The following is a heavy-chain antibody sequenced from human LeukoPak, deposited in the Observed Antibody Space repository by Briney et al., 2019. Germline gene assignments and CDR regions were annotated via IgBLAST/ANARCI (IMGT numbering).Heavy chain of an antibody. J-gene: IGHJ6*02. CDR1: GFAVSSNY. Sequence: GGSLRLSCAASGFAVSSNYMSWVRQAPGKGLEWVSFIYSAGRTSYADSVKGRFTISRDISRNTLYLQMNSLRVEGTAVYYCASPANGDYVPYYYYGLDVWGQGTTVTVSS. CDR2: IYSAGRT. CDR3: ASPANGDYVPYYYYGLDV. V-gene: IGHV3-53*01. D-gene: IGHD4-17*01.